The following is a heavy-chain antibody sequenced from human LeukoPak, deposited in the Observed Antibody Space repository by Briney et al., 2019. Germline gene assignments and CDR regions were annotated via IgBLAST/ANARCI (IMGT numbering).Heavy chain of an antibody. CDR2: VYHTGNT. Sequence: ASETLSLTCAVSGGFISGSPNWWSWVRQPPGKGLEWIGEVYHTGNTNYNPSLNSRITISVDKSKNQLSLNLRSVTAADTAVYFCARGAVRGRWLAPFDYWGQGILVTVSS. D-gene: IGHD6-19*01. V-gene: IGHV4-4*02. J-gene: IGHJ4*02. CDR1: GGFISGSPNW. CDR3: ARGAVRGRWLAPFDY.